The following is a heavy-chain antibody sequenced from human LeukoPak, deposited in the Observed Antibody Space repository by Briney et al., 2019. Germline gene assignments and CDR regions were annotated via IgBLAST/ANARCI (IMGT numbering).Heavy chain of an antibody. CDR3: ARQLGYCSSTSCHKEIDY. CDR1: GRSSSGYY. Sequence: PSETLSLTCAVYGRSSSGYYWSWIRQPPGKGLEWIGEINHSGSTNYNPSLKSRVTISVDTSKNQFSLKLSSVTAADTAVYYCARQLGYCSSTSCHKEIDYWGQGTLVTVSS. CDR2: INHSGST. V-gene: IGHV4-34*01. D-gene: IGHD2-2*01. J-gene: IGHJ4*02.